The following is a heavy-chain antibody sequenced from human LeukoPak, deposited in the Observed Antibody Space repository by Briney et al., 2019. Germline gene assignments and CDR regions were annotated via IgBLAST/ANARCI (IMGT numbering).Heavy chain of an antibody. CDR3: ARLNWNYVIYYYYYMDV. J-gene: IGHJ6*03. CDR2: IYTSGST. Sequence: PSETLSLTCTVSGGSISSYYWSWIRQPPGKGLEWIGYIYTSGSTNYNPSLKSRVTISVDTSKNQFSLKLSSVTAADTAVYYCARLNWNYVIYYYYYMDVWGEGTTVTVSS. D-gene: IGHD1-7*01. CDR1: GGSISSYY. V-gene: IGHV4-4*09.